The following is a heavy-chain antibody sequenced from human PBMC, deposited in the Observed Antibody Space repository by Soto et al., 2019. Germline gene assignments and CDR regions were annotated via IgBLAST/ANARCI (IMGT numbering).Heavy chain of an antibody. D-gene: IGHD3-22*01. CDR1: GFTFGNNA. V-gene: IGHV3-49*03. CDR3: SRPSYYYDSSGFEPGAFDI. J-gene: IGHJ3*02. Sequence: PGGSQRLSCTVSGFTFGNNAMTWFRQAPGKGLEWVGFIRSKNYGRTTEYAASVQGRFTISRDDSKGIAYLEMNSLTTDDTAVYYCSRPSYYYDSSGFEPGAFDIWGQGTMVTVSS. CDR2: IRSKNYGRTT.